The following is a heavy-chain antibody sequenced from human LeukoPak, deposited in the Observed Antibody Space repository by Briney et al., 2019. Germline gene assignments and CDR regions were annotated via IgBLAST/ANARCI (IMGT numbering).Heavy chain of an antibody. CDR2: IWYDGSKK. D-gene: IGHD3-16*01. Sequence: GRSLRLSCAASGYSFSSYGMQWVRQAPGKGLEWVAVIWYDGSKKYYADSVKGRFTISRDDSKNTLYLQMNSLRAEDTAVYYCAKGLDYFDYWGQGTLVTVSS. CDR1: GYSFSSYG. V-gene: IGHV3-33*06. CDR3: AKGLDYFDY. J-gene: IGHJ4*02.